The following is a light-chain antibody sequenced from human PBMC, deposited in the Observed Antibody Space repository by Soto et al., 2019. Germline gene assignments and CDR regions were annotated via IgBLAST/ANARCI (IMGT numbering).Light chain of an antibody. CDR1: SSNIGAGYD. CDR3: QSYDSGLSAAV. CDR2: SDI. J-gene: IGLJ2*01. Sequence: QSVLTQPPSVSGAPGQRLTISCTGSSSNIGAGYDVHWYQQFPGTAPKLLIFSDINRPSGVPARFSASKSGSSASLAISGLQAEDEADYYCQSYDSGLSAAVFGGGTKLTVL. V-gene: IGLV1-40*01.